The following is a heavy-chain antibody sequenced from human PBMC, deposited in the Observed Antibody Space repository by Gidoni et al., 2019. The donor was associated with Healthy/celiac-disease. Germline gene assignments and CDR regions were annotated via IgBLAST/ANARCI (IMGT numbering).Heavy chain of an antibody. V-gene: IGHV3-33*01. D-gene: IGHD4-17*01. CDR1: GFTFSSYG. Sequence: QVQLVESGGGVVQPGRSLRLSCAASGFTFSSYGMHWVRQAPGKGLEWVAVIWYDGSNKYYADSVKGRFTISRDNSKNTLYLQMNSLRAEDTAVYYCARAPTVTKYNWFDPWGQGTLVTVSS. CDR2: IWYDGSNK. CDR3: ARAPTVTKYNWFDP. J-gene: IGHJ5*02.